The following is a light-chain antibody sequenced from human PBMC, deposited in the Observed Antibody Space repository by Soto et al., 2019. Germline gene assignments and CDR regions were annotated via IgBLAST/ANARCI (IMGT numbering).Light chain of an antibody. CDR3: SSYSSSTTHVV. CDR2: DVT. CDR1: STGVGDFNY. Sequence: QSALTQPASVSGSPGRSVTISCTGTSTGVGDFNYVSWYQHLPGRAPKLIIYDVTNRPSGISYRFSASKSGRTASLTISGLQAEDEADYYCSSYSSSTTHVVFGGGTKVTVL. J-gene: IGLJ2*01. V-gene: IGLV2-14*03.